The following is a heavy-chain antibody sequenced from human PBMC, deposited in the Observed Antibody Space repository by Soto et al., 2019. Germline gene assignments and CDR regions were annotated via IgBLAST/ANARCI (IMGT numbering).Heavy chain of an antibody. CDR2: IYYSGST. CDR3: AREARVPAAREWFDP. D-gene: IGHD2-2*01. Sequence: PSETLSLTCTVSGGSISSGGYYWSWIRQHPGKGLEWIGYIYYSGSTYYNPSLKSRVTISVDTSKNQFSLKLSSVTAADTAVYYCAREARVPAAREWFDPWGQGTLVTVSS. J-gene: IGHJ5*02. CDR1: GGSISSGGYY. V-gene: IGHV4-31*03.